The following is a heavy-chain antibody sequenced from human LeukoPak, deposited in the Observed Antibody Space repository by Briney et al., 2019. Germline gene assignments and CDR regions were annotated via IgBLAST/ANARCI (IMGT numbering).Heavy chain of an antibody. CDR1: GFTFSTFW. V-gene: IGHV3-7*01. CDR3: AREMYTMVRGVIIEPYYFDY. J-gene: IGHJ4*02. CDR2: INQDGSEK. Sequence: GGSLRLSCAASGFTFSTFWMSWVRQAPGKGLEWVAHINQDGSEKYYVDSVKGRFTVSRDNAKNSLYLQMNNLRAEDTAVYYCAREMYTMVRGVIIEPYYFDYWGQGTLVTVSS. D-gene: IGHD3-10*01.